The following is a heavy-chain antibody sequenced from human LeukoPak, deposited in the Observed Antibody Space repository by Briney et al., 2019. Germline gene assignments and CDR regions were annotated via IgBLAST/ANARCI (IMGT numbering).Heavy chain of an antibody. V-gene: IGHV3-30*18. Sequence: GGSLRLSCAAPGFTFSSYGMHWVRQAPGKGLEWVAVISYDGSNKYYADSVKGRFTISRDNSKNTLYLQMNSLRAEDTAVYYCAKGYGSGSYYNPFDYWGQGTLVTVSS. CDR1: GFTFSSYG. CDR2: ISYDGSNK. J-gene: IGHJ4*02. D-gene: IGHD3-10*01. CDR3: AKGYGSGSYYNPFDY.